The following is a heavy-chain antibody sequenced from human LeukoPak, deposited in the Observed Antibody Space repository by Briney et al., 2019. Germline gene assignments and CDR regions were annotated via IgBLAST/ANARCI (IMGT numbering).Heavy chain of an antibody. D-gene: IGHD4-17*01. CDR1: GFTFSNAW. V-gene: IGHV3-23*01. CDR3: AKSETYKTTVTTFDY. CDR2: ITTSDGNT. Sequence: PGGSLRLSCAASGFTFSNAWMNWVRQAPGKGLEWVSTITTSDGNTYYADSVKGRFTVSRDNSKNTLFLQMNSLRAEDTAVYYCAKSETYKTTVTTFDYWGQGTLVTVSS. J-gene: IGHJ4*02.